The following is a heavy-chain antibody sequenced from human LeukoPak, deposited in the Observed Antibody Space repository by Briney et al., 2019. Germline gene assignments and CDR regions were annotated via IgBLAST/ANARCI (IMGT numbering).Heavy chain of an antibody. D-gene: IGHD6-19*01. CDR2: ISAYNGNT. J-gene: IGHJ4*02. V-gene: IGHV1-18*01. CDR3: ARSSAGRPVDFDY. CDR1: GGTFSSYA. Sequence: GSSVKVSCKASGGTFSSYAISWVRQAPGQGLEWMGWISAYNGNTNYAQKLQGRVTMTTDTSTSTAYMELRSLRSDDTAVYYCARSSAGRPVDFDYWGQGTLVTVSS.